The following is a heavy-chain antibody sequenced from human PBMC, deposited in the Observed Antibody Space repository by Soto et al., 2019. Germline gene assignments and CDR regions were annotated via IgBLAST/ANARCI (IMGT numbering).Heavy chain of an antibody. CDR3: ARDHSSGCIDY. V-gene: IGHV3-33*01. Sequence: QVQLVESGGGVVQPGRSLRLSCAASGFTFSSYGMHWVRQAPGKGLEWVAVIWYDGSNKYYADSVKGRFTISRDNSKNALYLQMNSLRADDTAVYYCARDHSSGCIDYWGQGTLVNVSS. D-gene: IGHD6-19*01. CDR1: GFTFSSYG. J-gene: IGHJ4*02. CDR2: IWYDGSNK.